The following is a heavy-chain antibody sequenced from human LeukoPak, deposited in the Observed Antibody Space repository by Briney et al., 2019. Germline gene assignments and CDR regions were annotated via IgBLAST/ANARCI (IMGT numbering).Heavy chain of an antibody. CDR2: IYYSGST. J-gene: IGHJ6*02. Sequence: SETLSLTCTVSGGSISSYYWSWIRQPPGKGLERIGYIYYSGSTNYNPSLKSRVTISVDTSKNQFSLKLSSVTAADTAVYYCARHVKQGGYYYYGMDVWGQGTTVTVSS. CDR3: ARHVKQGGYYYYGMDV. CDR1: GGSISSYY. V-gene: IGHV4-59*08. D-gene: IGHD3-16*01.